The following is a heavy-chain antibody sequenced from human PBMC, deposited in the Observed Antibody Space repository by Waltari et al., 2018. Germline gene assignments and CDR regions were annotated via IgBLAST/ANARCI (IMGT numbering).Heavy chain of an antibody. Sequence: QVQLQESGPGLVKPSETLSLTCTVSGGSISSYYWSWIGQPAGKGLEWIGRIYTSGSTNYNPSLKSRVTMSVDTSKNQFSLKLSSVTAADTAVYYCARVAASVVVPAASDAFDIWGQGTMVTVSS. D-gene: IGHD2-2*01. CDR3: ARVAASVVVPAASDAFDI. CDR1: GGSISSYY. CDR2: IYTSGST. J-gene: IGHJ3*02. V-gene: IGHV4-4*07.